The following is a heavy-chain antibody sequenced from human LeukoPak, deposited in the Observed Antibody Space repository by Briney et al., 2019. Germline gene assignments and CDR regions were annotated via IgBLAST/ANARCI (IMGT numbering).Heavy chain of an antibody. CDR1: GYSFTSYW. V-gene: IGHV5-51*01. CDR3: ARLRRNCSSTSCYRVGYYYHMDV. CDR2: IYPGDSDT. D-gene: IGHD2-2*02. Sequence: PGESLKISCKGSGYSFTSYWIGWVRQMPGKGLECMGIIYPGDSDTRYSPSFQGQVPISADKSISTAYLQWSSLKASDTAMYYCARLRRNCSSTSCYRVGYYYHMDVWGKGTTVTVSS. J-gene: IGHJ6*03.